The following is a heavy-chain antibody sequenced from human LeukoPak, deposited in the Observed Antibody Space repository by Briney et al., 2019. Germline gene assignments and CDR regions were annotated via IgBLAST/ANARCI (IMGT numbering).Heavy chain of an antibody. CDR1: GFTFSDYY. J-gene: IGHJ4*02. Sequence: PGGSLRLSCAASGFTFSDYYTSWIRQAPGKGLEWVSYISSSGSTIYYADSVKGRFTISRDNAKNSLYLQMNSLRAEDTAVYYCAREAQTDYYDSSGYYPWCYFDYWGQGTLVTVSS. CDR3: AREAQTDYYDSSGYYPWCYFDY. CDR2: ISSSGSTI. V-gene: IGHV3-11*01. D-gene: IGHD3-22*01.